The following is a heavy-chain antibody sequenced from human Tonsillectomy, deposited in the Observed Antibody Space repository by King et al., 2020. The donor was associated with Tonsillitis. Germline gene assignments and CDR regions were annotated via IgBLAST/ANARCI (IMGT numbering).Heavy chain of an antibody. CDR1: GFTFSSYG. V-gene: IGHV3-30*18. CDR2: ISYDGSNK. CDR3: AKGGSSGCDY. D-gene: IGHD6-19*01. Sequence: VQLVESGGGVVQPGRFLRLSCAASGFTFSSYGMHWVRQAPGKGLEWVAVISYDGSNKYYADSVKGRFTISRDNSKNTLYLQMNSLRAEDTAVYYCAKGGSSGCDYWGQGTLVTVSS. J-gene: IGHJ4*02.